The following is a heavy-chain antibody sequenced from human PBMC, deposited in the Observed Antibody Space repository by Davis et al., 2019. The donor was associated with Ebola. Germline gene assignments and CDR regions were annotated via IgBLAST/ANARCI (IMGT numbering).Heavy chain of an antibody. J-gene: IGHJ6*04. Sequence: GGSLRLSCAASGFTFSSYPIHWVRQAPGKGLEWVAVISYDGSNKYYADSVKGRFTISRDNSKKTLYLQMNSLRAEDTAVYYCAKSGLSFGVVKYHYGMDVWGKGTTVTVSS. CDR2: ISYDGSNK. V-gene: IGHV3-30-3*02. CDR3: AKSGLSFGVVKYHYGMDV. D-gene: IGHD3-3*01. CDR1: GFTFSSYP.